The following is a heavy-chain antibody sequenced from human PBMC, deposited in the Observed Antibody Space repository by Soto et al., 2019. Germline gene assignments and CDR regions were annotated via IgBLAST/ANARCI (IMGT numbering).Heavy chain of an antibody. CDR1: GYTFTGYY. J-gene: IGHJ4*02. CDR3: ARHSGYDYVFDY. D-gene: IGHD5-12*01. Sequence: QVPLVQSGAEVKKPGASVKVSCKASGYTFTGYYIHWVRQAPGPGLEWMGWINPNNGDTNYAQKFQGRVTMTRDTFTSTAYMELSSLTFDVTAVYYCARHSGYDYVFDYWGQGSLVTVSS. CDR2: INPNNGDT. V-gene: IGHV1-2*02.